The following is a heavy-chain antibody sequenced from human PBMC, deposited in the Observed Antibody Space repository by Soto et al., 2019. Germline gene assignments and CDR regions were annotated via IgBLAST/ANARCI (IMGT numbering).Heavy chain of an antibody. J-gene: IGHJ4*02. D-gene: IGHD1-1*01. CDR1: GFTFGDYA. CDR2: IRSKAYGGTT. Sequence: GGSLRLSCTASGFTFGDYAMSWFRQAPGKGLEWVGFIRSKAYGGTTEYAASVKGRFTISRDDSKSIAYLQMNSLKTEDTAVYYCTREVHEPLNDRFDYWGQGTLVPVSS. CDR3: TREVHEPLNDRFDY. V-gene: IGHV3-49*03.